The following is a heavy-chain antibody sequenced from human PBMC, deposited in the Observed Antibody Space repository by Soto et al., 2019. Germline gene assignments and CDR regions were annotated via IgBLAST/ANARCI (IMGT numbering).Heavy chain of an antibody. V-gene: IGHV6-1*01. CDR3: VRGQFSAFDC. CDR2: TYYRSKWNS. J-gene: IGHJ4*02. Sequence: QVQLHQSGPGLVKPSQTLSLTCAISGDSVSRTSVAWNWIRQSPSRVLEWLGRTYYRSKWNSDYAGSVSGRITINPDTSKSQFSLQLNSVTPEDTAVYDCVRGQFSAFDCWGQGTLVTVPS. CDR1: GDSVSRTSVA.